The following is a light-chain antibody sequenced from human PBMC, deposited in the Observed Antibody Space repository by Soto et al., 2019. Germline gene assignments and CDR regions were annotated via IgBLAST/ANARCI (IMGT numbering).Light chain of an antibody. Sequence: QSVLTQPPSASGTPGQRVTLSCSGSSSNIGSNTVNWYQHLPGTAPKLLIYSNNQRPSGVPDRFSGSKSGTSASLAISGLQSEDEADYYCAAWDDSLNGHVVFGGGTKVTVL. CDR3: AAWDDSLNGHVV. CDR2: SNN. V-gene: IGLV1-44*01. J-gene: IGLJ2*01. CDR1: SSNIGSNT.